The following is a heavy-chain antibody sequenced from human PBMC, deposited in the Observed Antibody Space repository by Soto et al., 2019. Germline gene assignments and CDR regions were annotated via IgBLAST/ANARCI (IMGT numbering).Heavy chain of an antibody. CDR1: GFTFSTYS. J-gene: IGHJ4*02. V-gene: IGHV3-21*04. CDR3: VKDVGGAEVVIIPHFNY. D-gene: IGHD3-3*01. CDR2: ISSRSDI. Sequence: PGGSLRLSCVGSGFTFSTYSINWVRQAPGKGLEWVSSISSRSDIYYADSVKGRFTISRDNAKNSVSLQMNSLRVEDTALYYCVKDVGGAEVVIIPHFNYWGQGALVTVSS.